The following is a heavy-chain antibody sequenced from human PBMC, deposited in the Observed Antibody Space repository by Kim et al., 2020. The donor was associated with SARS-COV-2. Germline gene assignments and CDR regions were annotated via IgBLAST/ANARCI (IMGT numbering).Heavy chain of an antibody. D-gene: IGHD3-16*01. Sequence: SETLSLTCTVSGYSLSSYYWSWIRQPPGKGLEWIAYIYYTGTTRDNPSLNNRVTISLDMSRNQFSLRLSSVTAADTAVYYCADGGLRVPFGDWGRGT. CDR2: IYYTGTT. CDR1: GYSLSSYY. V-gene: IGHV4-59*13. J-gene: IGHJ4*02. CDR3: ADGGLRVPFGD.